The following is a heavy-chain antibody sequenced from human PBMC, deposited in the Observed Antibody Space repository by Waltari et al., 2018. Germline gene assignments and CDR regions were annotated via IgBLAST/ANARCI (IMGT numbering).Heavy chain of an antibody. J-gene: IGHJ6*03. CDR1: GDSISGSYY. Sequence: QLQLQQSGPGLVKPSQTLSLACSLSGDSISGSYYWNWVRRTAGEGLEWLGYIYSSGSTKYNPSLQSRATISIINKTQFSLKLAAVTAADTADYYCARSDVVVAPARNNYYFPMEVWGQGTTVTVSS. D-gene: IGHD2-21*01. CDR2: IYSSGST. CDR3: ARSDVVVAPARNNYYFPMEV. V-gene: IGHV4-61*09.